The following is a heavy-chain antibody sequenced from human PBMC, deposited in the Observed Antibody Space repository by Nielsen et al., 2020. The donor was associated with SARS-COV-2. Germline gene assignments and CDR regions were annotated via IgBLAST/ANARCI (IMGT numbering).Heavy chain of an antibody. D-gene: IGHD4-17*01. CDR2: TYYRSKWYS. V-gene: IGHV6-1*01. CDR3: ARARGAYGDYYYYYYTDV. Sequence: WIRQSPSRGLEWLGRTYYRSKWYSDYAVSVKSRITINPDTSKNQFSLHLNSVTPEDTAVYYCARARGAYGDYYYYYYTDVWGKGTTVTV. J-gene: IGHJ6*03.